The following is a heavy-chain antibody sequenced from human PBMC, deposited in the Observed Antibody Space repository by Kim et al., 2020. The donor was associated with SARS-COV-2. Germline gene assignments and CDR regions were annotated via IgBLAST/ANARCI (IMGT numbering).Heavy chain of an antibody. D-gene: IGHD3-10*01. CDR1: GFTFDDYA. V-gene: IGHV3-9*01. CDR3: AKSKITMFQGVSYGMD. CDR2: ISWNSGTI. Sequence: GGSLRLSCAASGFTFDDYAMHWVRQAPGKGREWVSGISWNSGTIGYADSVKGRFTLSRDNAKNSLYLQMNSLRTEDTALYYFAKSKITMFQGVSYGMD. J-gene: IGHJ6*01.